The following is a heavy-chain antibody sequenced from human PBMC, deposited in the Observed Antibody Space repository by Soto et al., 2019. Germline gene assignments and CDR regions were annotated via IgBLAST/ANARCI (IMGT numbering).Heavy chain of an antibody. CDR3: ARRVVVITPYYYGMDV. Sequence: LGESLKISCKGSGYSFTSYWISWMRQMPGKGLEWMGRIDPSDSYTNYSPSFQGHVTISADKSISTAYLQWSSLKASDTAMYYCARRVVVITPYYYGMDVWGQGTTVTVSS. D-gene: IGHD3-22*01. CDR1: GYSFTSYW. J-gene: IGHJ6*02. V-gene: IGHV5-10-1*01. CDR2: IDPSDSYT.